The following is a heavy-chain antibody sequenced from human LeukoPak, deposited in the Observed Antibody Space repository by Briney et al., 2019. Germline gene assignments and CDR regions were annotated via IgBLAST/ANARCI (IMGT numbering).Heavy chain of an antibody. J-gene: IGHJ5*02. V-gene: IGHV1-69*05. CDR3: ASQGDDGNSHWFDP. D-gene: IGHD3-16*01. CDR2: IIPIFGTA. CDR1: GGTFSSYA. Sequence: EASVKVSCKASGGTFSSYAISWVRQAPRQGLEWMGGIIPIFGTANYAQKFQGRVTITTDESTSTAYMELSSLRSEDTAVYYCASQGDDGNSHWFDPWGQGTPVTVSS.